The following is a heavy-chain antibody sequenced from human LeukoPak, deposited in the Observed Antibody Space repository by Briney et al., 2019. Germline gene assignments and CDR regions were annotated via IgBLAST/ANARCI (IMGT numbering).Heavy chain of an antibody. J-gene: IGHJ4*02. CDR2: INRSGST. V-gene: IGHV4-34*01. D-gene: IGHD2-21*02. Sequence: SETLSLTCAVYGGSLSYYYWSWIRLSPEKGLEWIGEINRSGSTNYNPSLKSRVTISVDTSKNQFSLKLSSVTAADTAVYYCARGGFYCGDDCYVDYWGQGTLVTVSS. CDR3: ARGGFYCGDDCYVDY. CDR1: GGSLSYYY.